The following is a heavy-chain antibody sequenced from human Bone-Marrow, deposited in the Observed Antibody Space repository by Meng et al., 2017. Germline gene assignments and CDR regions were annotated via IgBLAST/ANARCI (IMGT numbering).Heavy chain of an antibody. J-gene: IGHJ4*02. CDR2: ISWNSGSI. CDR1: GFTFDDYA. V-gene: IGHV3-9*01. D-gene: IGHD3-10*01. Sequence: SLKISCAASGFTFDDYAMHWVRQAPGKGLEWVSGISWNSGSIGYADSVKGRFTISRDNAKNSLYLQMNSLRAEDTALYYCAKDIWAYYGSGLDYWGQGTLVIVSS. CDR3: AKDIWAYYGSGLDY.